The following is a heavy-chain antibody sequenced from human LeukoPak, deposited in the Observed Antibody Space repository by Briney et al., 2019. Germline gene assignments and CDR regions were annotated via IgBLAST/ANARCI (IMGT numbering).Heavy chain of an antibody. Sequence: SETLSLTCTVSGGSISSSSYYWGWIRQPPGKGLEWIGYIYYSGSTNYNPSLKSRVTISVDTSKNQFSLKLSSVTAADTAVYYCARGFSSGWFNLWGQGTLVTVSS. CDR1: GGSISSSSYY. CDR2: IYYSGST. V-gene: IGHV4-61*05. J-gene: IGHJ4*02. CDR3: ARGFSSGWFNL. D-gene: IGHD6-19*01.